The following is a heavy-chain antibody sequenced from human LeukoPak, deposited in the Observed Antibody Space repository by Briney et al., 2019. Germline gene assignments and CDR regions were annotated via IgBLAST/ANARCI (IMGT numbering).Heavy chain of an antibody. J-gene: IGHJ4*02. Sequence: GGSLRLSCAASGFTFTNHAMSWVRQAPGKGLEWVSAISGSGDATKYADSVKGQFTISRDNFKNTVSLQMINLRAEDTAFYFCAKSDCGSDGCKLLNYWGQGILVTVSS. CDR1: GFTFTNHA. V-gene: IGHV3-23*01. D-gene: IGHD2-21*01. CDR2: ISGSGDAT. CDR3: AKSDCGSDGCKLLNY.